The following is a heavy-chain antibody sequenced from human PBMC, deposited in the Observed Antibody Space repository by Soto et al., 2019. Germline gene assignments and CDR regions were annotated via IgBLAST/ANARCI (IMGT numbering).Heavy chain of an antibody. CDR3: ARALGKYFIAPGAAYAFDI. Sequence: ESGGGLVKPGGSLRLSCAASGFTFSSYSMNWVRQAPGKGLEWVSSISSSSSYIYYADSVKGRFTISRDNAKNSLYLQMNSLRAEDTAVYYCARALGKYFIAPGAAYAFDIWGQGTMVTVSS. CDR2: ISSSSSYI. V-gene: IGHV3-21*01. D-gene: IGHD6-13*01. CDR1: GFTFSSYS. J-gene: IGHJ3*02.